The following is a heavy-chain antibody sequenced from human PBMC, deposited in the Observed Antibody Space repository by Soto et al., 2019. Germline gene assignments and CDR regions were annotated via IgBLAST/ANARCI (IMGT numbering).Heavy chain of an antibody. Sequence: GESLKISCKVSGYSFTNYWIGWLRQMPGKVLEWMGIIYPDDSDTRYSPSFQGQVTISADKSISSAYLQWSSLKASDTAMYYCARHNPMTTVIGEHYYGMDVWGQGTAFSVSS. J-gene: IGHJ6*02. CDR2: IYPDDSDT. D-gene: IGHD4-4*01. CDR1: GYSFTNYW. CDR3: ARHNPMTTVIGEHYYGMDV. V-gene: IGHV5-51*01.